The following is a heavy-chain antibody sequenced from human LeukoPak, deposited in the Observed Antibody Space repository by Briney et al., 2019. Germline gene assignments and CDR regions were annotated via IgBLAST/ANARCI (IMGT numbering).Heavy chain of an antibody. V-gene: IGHV3-48*01. Sequence: GGSLRLSCAASGFTFRNYNMNWVRQAPGKGLEWISYISSISNTIYYADSVKGRFTISTDSAKNSLYLQMNSLRAEDTAVYYCARDGRFGLPHDYWGQGTLVTVSS. CDR1: GFTFRNYN. J-gene: IGHJ4*02. CDR3: ARDGRFGLPHDY. CDR2: ISSISNTI. D-gene: IGHD3-10*01.